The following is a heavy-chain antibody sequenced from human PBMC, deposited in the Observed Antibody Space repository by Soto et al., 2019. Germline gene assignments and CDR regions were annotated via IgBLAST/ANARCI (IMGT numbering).Heavy chain of an antibody. V-gene: IGHV1-69*01. CDR2: TSPIIGTT. J-gene: IGHJ4*02. CDR1: GDTITNYA. Sequence: QVQLVQSGAEMKKPGSSVKVSCKVSGDTITNYAISWVRQAPGQGLEWMGGTSPIIGTTDYAQKFQGRVTITTDETTSTSYMELSILTSDDTAVYYRAIGEISDTGEHWCQGTLVTVSS. D-gene: IGHD3-10*01. CDR3: AIGEISDTGEH.